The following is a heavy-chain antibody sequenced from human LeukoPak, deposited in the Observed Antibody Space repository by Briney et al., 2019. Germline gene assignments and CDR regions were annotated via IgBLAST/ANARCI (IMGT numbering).Heavy chain of an antibody. J-gene: IGHJ5*02. V-gene: IGHV3-23*01. CDR2: ISTSGGST. CDR3: AKGHSQWLA. CDR1: GFTFSSYA. Sequence: GGSLRLSCAASGFTFSSYAMSWVRQAPGKGLEWVSSISTSGGSTYYADSVKGRFTISRDNSKNTLYLQMNSLRAEDTAVYYRAKGHSQWLAWGQGTLVTVSS. D-gene: IGHD6-19*01.